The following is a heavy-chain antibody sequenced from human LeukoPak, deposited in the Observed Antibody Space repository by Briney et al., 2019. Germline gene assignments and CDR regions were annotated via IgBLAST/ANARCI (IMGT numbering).Heavy chain of an antibody. J-gene: IGHJ4*02. Sequence: GSLRLSCAASGFTFSDFWMYWVRQAPGKGPVWISNINEHGTTAYADSVKGRFTISRDNAKNILYLQMNSLRAEDTAVYYCAREEGKGFDYWGQGTLVTVSS. D-gene: IGHD3-10*01. V-gene: IGHV3-74*01. CDR3: AREEGKGFDY. CDR1: GFTFSDFW. CDR2: INEHGTT.